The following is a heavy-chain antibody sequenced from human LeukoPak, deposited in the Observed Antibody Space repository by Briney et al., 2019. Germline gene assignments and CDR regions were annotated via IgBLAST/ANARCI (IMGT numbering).Heavy chain of an antibody. J-gene: IGHJ3*02. D-gene: IGHD2/OR15-2a*01. CDR2: IKSSDTST. CDR1: GFSFSDSY. V-gene: IGHV3-11*01. Sequence: GGSLRLSCAASGFSFSDSYMSWIRQAPGQGLEWLSYIKSSDTSTFYADSVKGRFTVSRDNAKNSLYLQMNSLRAEDTAVYYCARRGNMSSHAFDIWGQGTVVTISS. CDR3: ARRGNMSSHAFDI.